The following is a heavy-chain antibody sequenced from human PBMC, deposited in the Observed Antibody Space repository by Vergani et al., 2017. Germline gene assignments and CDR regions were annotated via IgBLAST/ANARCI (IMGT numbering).Heavy chain of an antibody. CDR3: ARTSNYYGSGKFDY. Sequence: QVQLQQWGAGLLKPSETLSLTCAVYGGSFSGYYWSWIRQPPGKGLEWIGEINHSGSTNYNPSLKSRVTISVDTSKNQFSLKLSSVTAADTAVYYCARTSNYYGSGKFDYWGQGTLVTVS. CDR2: INHSGST. J-gene: IGHJ4*02. D-gene: IGHD3-10*01. CDR1: GGSFSGYY. V-gene: IGHV4-34*01.